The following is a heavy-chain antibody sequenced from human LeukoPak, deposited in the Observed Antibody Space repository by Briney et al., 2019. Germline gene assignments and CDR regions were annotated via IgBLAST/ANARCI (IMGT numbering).Heavy chain of an antibody. CDR2: IKQDGSEK. CDR3: ARDRRDGYKRDDY. J-gene: IGHJ4*02. Sequence: GGSLRLSCAASGFTFSSYWMSWVRQAPGKGLEWVANIKQDGSEKYYVDSVKGRFTISRDNAKNSLYLQMNRLRAEDTAVYYCARDRRDGYKRDDYWGQGTLVTVSS. CDR1: GFTFSSYW. V-gene: IGHV3-7*01. D-gene: IGHD5-12*01.